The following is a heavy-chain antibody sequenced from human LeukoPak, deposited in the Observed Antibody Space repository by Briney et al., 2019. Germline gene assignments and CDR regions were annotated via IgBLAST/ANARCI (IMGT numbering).Heavy chain of an antibody. J-gene: IGHJ4*02. CDR3: ASFLTSGDYFFEY. D-gene: IGHD6-19*01. V-gene: IGHV3-11*04. Sequence: GGSLRLSCAASGFTFSNAWMSWVRQAPGKGLEWVSYISSSGSTIYYADSVKGRFTMSRDNAKNSLYLQMHSLRAEDTAVYYCASFLTSGDYFFEYWGQGTLVTASS. CDR2: ISSSGSTI. CDR1: GFTFSNAW.